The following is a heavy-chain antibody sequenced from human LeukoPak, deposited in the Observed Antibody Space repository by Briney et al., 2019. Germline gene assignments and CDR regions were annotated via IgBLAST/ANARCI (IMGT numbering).Heavy chain of an antibody. J-gene: IGHJ6*03. Sequence: GGSLRLSCAASGFTFSDYNMRWIRQAPGKGLEWVSSISRSGSTKYYADSVKGRFTISRDNSKNTLYLQMNSLRAEDTAVYYCAKSELVVPDYYYYYMDVWGKGTTVTISS. CDR1: GFTFSDYN. D-gene: IGHD2-2*01. CDR3: AKSELVVPDYYYYYMDV. V-gene: IGHV3-11*01. CDR2: ISRSGSTK.